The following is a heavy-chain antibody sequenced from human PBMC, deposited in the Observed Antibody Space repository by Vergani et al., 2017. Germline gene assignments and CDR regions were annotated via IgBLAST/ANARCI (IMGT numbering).Heavy chain of an antibody. Sequence: QVQLVQSGAEVKKPGSSVKVSCKASGGTFSSYTISWVRQAPGQGLEWMGRIIPILGIANYAQKFQGRVTITADKSTSTAYMELSSLRSEDTAVYYCATLGVTTDFDYWGQGTLVTVSS. CDR3: ATLGVTTDFDY. CDR2: IIPILGIA. CDR1: GGTFSSYT. J-gene: IGHJ4*02. V-gene: IGHV1-69*02. D-gene: IGHD4-17*01.